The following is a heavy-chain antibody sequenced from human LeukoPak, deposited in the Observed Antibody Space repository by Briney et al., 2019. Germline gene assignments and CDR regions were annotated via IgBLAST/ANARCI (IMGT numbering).Heavy chain of an antibody. CDR2: ISASGGDT. D-gene: IGHD6-13*01. CDR1: GFTFSSYA. Sequence: GGSLRRSCAASGFTFSSYAMNWVRQAPGKGLEWVSAISASGGDTWYPDSVKGRFTISRDNSKNTLYLQMNSLRAEDTAIYYCAKDAAGPEYWGQGTLVTVSS. J-gene: IGHJ4*02. CDR3: AKDAAGPEY. V-gene: IGHV3-23*01.